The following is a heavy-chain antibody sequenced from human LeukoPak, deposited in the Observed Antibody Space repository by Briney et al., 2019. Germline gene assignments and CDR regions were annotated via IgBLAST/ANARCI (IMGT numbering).Heavy chain of an antibody. D-gene: IGHD4-17*01. CDR3: ARQLYGSDY. J-gene: IGHJ4*02. CDR1: GVSFSTYY. Sequence: SETLSLTCDVSGVSFSTYYWSWIRQSPEEGREWIGEVNHSGYTNYNPSLKGRVTISVDTSKNQFSLKLSSVTAADTAVYYCARQLYGSDYWGQGTLVTVSS. CDR2: VNHSGYT. V-gene: IGHV4-34*01.